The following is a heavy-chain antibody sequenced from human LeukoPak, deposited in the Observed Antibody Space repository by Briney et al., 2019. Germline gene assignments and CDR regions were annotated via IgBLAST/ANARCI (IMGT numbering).Heavy chain of an antibody. J-gene: IGHJ4*02. V-gene: IGHV3-30*01. Sequence: GGSLRLSCAASGFTFSSYAMHWVRQAPGKGLEWVAVISYDGSNKYYADSVKGRFTISRDNSKNTLYLQMNSLRAEDTAVYYCARGAPYDSSGYQTPVDYWGQGTLVTLSS. CDR1: GFTFSSYA. CDR3: ARGAPYDSSGYQTPVDY. CDR2: ISYDGSNK. D-gene: IGHD3-22*01.